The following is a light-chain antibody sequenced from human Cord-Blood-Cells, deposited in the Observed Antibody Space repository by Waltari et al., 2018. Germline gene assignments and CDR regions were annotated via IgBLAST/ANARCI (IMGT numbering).Light chain of an antibody. CDR3: SSYTSSSTYV. J-gene: IGLJ1*01. V-gene: IGLV2-14*01. CDR2: DVS. Sequence: QSALTQPASVSGSPGQSITISCTGTSSDVGGYNHGSWYQQHPGKAPKLMIYDVSKRPSGVSNRFSGSKSGNTASLTISGLQAEDEADYYCSSYTSSSTYVFGTGTKVTVL. CDR1: SSDVGGYNH.